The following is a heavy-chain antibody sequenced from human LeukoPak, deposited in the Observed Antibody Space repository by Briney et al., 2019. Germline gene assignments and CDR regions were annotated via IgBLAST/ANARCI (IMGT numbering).Heavy chain of an antibody. CDR3: ARSRPNLYYYYGMDV. J-gene: IGHJ6*02. Sequence: SETLSLTCAVYGGSFSGCYWSWIRQPPGKGLEWIGEINHSGSTNYNPSLKSRVTISVDTSKNQFSLKLSSVTAADTAVYYCARSRPNLYYYYGMDVWGQGTTVTVSS. V-gene: IGHV4-34*01. CDR1: GGSFSGCY. CDR2: INHSGST.